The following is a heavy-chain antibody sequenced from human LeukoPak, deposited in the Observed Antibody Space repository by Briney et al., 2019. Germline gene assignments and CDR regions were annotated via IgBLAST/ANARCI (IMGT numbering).Heavy chain of an antibody. V-gene: IGHV4-59*01. CDR2: INHSGNT. CDR1: GGSISSYF. J-gene: IGHJ4*02. D-gene: IGHD1-26*01. Sequence: SETLSLTCSVSGGSISSYFWSWIRQRPGKGLEWIGYINHSGNTYYNPSLKSRVTISVDTSKNQLSLKLSSVTAADTAVYYCARGQGSGSYYLDYWGQGTLVSVSS. CDR3: ARGQGSGSYYLDY.